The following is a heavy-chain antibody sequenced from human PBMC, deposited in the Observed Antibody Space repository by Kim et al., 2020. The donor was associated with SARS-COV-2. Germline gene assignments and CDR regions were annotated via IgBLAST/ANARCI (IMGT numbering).Heavy chain of an antibody. D-gene: IGHD3-16*01. Sequence: ADSVKGRFTISRDNAKNTLYLQMNSPRAEDTAVYYCTRPVTTYYYYGMDVWGQGTTVTVSS. V-gene: IGHV3-74*01. J-gene: IGHJ6*02. CDR3: TRPVTTYYYYGMDV.